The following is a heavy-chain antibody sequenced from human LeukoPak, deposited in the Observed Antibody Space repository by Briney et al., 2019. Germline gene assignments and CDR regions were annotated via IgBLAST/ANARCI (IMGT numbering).Heavy chain of an antibody. CDR3: ARGSVYYGSYYYMDV. CDR2: INPNSGGT. CDR1: GFTFSSYG. D-gene: IGHD3-10*01. J-gene: IGHJ6*03. V-gene: IGHV1-18*01. Sequence: PGRSLRLSCAASGFTFSSYGMHWVRQAPGQGLEWMGWINPNSGGTNYAQKLQGRVTMATDTSTSTAYMELRSLRSDDTAVYYCARGSVYYGSYYYMDVWGKGTTVTVSS.